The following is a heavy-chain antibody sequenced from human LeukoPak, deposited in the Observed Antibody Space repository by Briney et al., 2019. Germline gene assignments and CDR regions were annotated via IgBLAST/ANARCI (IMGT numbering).Heavy chain of an antibody. V-gene: IGHV4-34*01. Sequence: SETLSLTCAVYGGSFSGYYWSWIRQPPGKGLEWIGEINHSGSTNYNPSLKSRVTISVDTSKNQFSLKLSSVTAAHTAVYYCARHPYSSSDYYYYYMDVWGKGTTVTISS. D-gene: IGHD6-13*01. J-gene: IGHJ6*03. CDR1: GGSFSGYY. CDR3: ARHPYSSSDYYYYYMDV. CDR2: INHSGST.